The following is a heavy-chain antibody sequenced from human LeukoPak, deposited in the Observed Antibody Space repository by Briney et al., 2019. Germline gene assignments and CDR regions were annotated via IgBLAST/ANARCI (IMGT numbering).Heavy chain of an antibody. CDR2: ISAYNGNT. D-gene: IGHD3-22*01. V-gene: IGHV1-18*01. CDR3: AREERYYDSSGYYRD. J-gene: IGHJ4*02. CDR1: GYTFTIYG. Sequence: ASVKVSCKASGYTFTIYGISWVRQAPGQGREWMGWISAYNGNTNHAQKLQGRVTMTTDTSTSTAYMELRSLRSDDTAVYYCAREERYYDSSGYYRDWGQGTLVTVSS.